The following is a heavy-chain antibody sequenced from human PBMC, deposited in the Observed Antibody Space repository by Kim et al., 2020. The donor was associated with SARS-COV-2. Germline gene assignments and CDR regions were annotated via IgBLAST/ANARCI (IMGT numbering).Heavy chain of an antibody. CDR2: ISAYNGNT. J-gene: IGHJ4*02. D-gene: IGHD2-15*01. Sequence: ASVKVSCKASGYTFTSYGISWVRQPPGQGLEWMGWISAYNGNTNYSQKLQGRVTMTTDTSTSTAYMELRSLRSDDTPVYYCARARIVVVVAPDYWGQGTLVTVSS. CDR3: ARARIVVVVAPDY. CDR1: GYTFTSYG. V-gene: IGHV1-18*01.